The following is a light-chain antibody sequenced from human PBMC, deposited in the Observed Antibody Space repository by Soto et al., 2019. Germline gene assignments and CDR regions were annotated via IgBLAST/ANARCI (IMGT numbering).Light chain of an antibody. CDR1: SGDVGGYSY. Sequence: QSALTQPASVSGSHGQSTTISCTGTSGDVGGYSYVSWYQQHPGKAPKLLIYDVNNRPSGVSNRFSGSKSGNTASLTISGLHADDEADYYCSSYRNTIALEVFGTGTKVTVL. J-gene: IGLJ1*01. V-gene: IGLV2-14*01. CDR3: SSYRNTIALEV. CDR2: DVN.